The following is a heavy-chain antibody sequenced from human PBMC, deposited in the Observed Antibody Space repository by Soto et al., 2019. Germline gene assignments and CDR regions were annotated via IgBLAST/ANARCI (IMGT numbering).Heavy chain of an antibody. J-gene: IGHJ4*02. CDR1: GFTFSSYE. V-gene: IGHV3-48*03. CDR2: ISSSDYT. Sequence: PGGSLRLSCAASGFTFSSYEMNWVRQAPGKGLEWVSYISSSDYTYYSDSVKGRFTISRDNAKNSVSLQMNTLGVEDTAVYYCAREDSIIIPAVSDFWGQGTLVTVSS. D-gene: IGHD2-2*01. CDR3: AREDSIIIPAVSDF.